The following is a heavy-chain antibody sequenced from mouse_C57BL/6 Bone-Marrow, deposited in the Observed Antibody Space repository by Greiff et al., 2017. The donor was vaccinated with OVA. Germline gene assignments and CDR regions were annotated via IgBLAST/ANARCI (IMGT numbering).Heavy chain of an antibody. Sequence: VQLQQSGPVLVKPGASVKMSCKASGYTFTDYYMNWVKQSHGKSLEWIGVINPYNGGTSYNQKFKGKATLTVDTSSITAYMELNSLTSEESAVYYCARSEPYGRSDYWGQGTTLTVSS. CDR3: ARSEPYGRSDY. D-gene: IGHD1-1*01. V-gene: IGHV1-19*01. CDR2: INPYNGGT. CDR1: GYTFTDYY. J-gene: IGHJ2*01.